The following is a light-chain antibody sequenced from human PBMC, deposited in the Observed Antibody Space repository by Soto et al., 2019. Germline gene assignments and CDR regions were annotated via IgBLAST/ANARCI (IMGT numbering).Light chain of an antibody. CDR2: GAS. CDR3: QQYCSSPYT. Sequence: ELVLTQSPGTLPLPPGERATLSCRASQSVSSSYLASYQQKPGQAPRLLIYGASSMATGIPDRFSGSGSGTDFTLTINRLEPEDFAVYYCQQYCSSPYTFGQGTKLEIK. V-gene: IGKV3-20*01. CDR1: QSVSSSY. J-gene: IGKJ2*01.